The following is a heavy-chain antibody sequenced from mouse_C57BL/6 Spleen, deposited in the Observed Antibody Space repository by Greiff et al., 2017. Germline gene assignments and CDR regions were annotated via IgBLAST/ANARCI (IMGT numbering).Heavy chain of an antibody. J-gene: IGHJ4*01. CDR1: GFNIKDYY. D-gene: IGHD2-5*01. CDR3: TTRAYYSNYDAMDY. CDR2: IDPEDGDT. Sequence: VQLKQSGAELVRPGASVKLSCTASGFNIKDYYMHWVKQRPEQGLEWIGRIDPEDGDTEYAPKFQGKATMTADTSSNTAYLQLSSLTSEDTAVYYCTTRAYYSNYDAMDYWGQGTSVTVSS. V-gene: IGHV14-1*01.